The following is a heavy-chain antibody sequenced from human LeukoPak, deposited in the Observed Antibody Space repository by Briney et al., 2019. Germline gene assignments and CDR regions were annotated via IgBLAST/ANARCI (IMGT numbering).Heavy chain of an antibody. J-gene: IGHJ4*02. CDR3: ATVFRTGGYFDY. Sequence: ASVKVSCKVSGYTLTELSMHWVRQAPGKGLEWMGGFDPEDGETIYAQKFQGRVTMTEDTSTDTAYMELSSLRSEDTAVYYCATVFRTGGYFDYWGQGTLVTVSS. CDR2: FDPEDGET. V-gene: IGHV1-24*01. CDR1: GYTLTELS. D-gene: IGHD1-14*01.